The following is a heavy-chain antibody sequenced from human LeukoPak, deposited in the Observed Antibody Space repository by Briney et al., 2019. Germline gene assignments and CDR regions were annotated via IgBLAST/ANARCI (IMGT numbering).Heavy chain of an antibody. CDR3: ARGFRSPAAYYYYYMDV. Sequence: PSETLSLTCTVSGGSISSGSYYWSWIRQPAGKGLEWIGRIYTSGSTNYNPSLKSRVTISVDTSKNQFSLKLSSVTAADTAVYYCARGFRSPAAYYYYYMDVWGKGTTVTVSS. CDR2: IYTSGST. CDR1: GGSISSGSYY. D-gene: IGHD2-2*01. J-gene: IGHJ6*03. V-gene: IGHV4-61*02.